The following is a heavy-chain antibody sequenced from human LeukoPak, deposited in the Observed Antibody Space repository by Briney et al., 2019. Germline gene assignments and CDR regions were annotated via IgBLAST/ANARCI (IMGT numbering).Heavy chain of an antibody. Sequence: GGSLRLSCAASGFTFSSYAVSWVRQAPGKGLEWVSLISGSGSITYYADSVKGRFTISRDKSKNTVYLQLNSLRAEDTAVYYCAKKRLAAAGKTDFDYWGQGTLVTVSS. CDR2: ISGSGSIT. V-gene: IGHV3-23*01. CDR3: AKKRLAAAGKTDFDY. D-gene: IGHD6-13*01. J-gene: IGHJ4*02. CDR1: GFTFSSYA.